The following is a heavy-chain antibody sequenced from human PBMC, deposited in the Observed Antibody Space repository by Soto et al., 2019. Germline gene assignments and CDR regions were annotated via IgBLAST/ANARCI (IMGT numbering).Heavy chain of an antibody. CDR1: GYTFTRSG. CDR3: ARDHVVRGNYYDY. Sequence: GASVKVSCKASGYTFTRSGISWVRQAPGQGPEWMGWISSYNGDTNYAQTFQGRVTMTTDTSTSTAYMELRSLRSDDTAVYYCARDHVVRGNYYDYWGQGTLVTVSS. D-gene: IGHD1-26*01. CDR2: ISSYNGDT. J-gene: IGHJ4*02. V-gene: IGHV1-18*01.